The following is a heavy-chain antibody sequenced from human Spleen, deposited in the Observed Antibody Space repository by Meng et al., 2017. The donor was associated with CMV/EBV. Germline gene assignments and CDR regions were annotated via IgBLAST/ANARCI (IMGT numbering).Heavy chain of an antibody. J-gene: IGHJ4*02. CDR1: GFTFSSYS. CDR2: ISMSGSTI. Sequence: GGSLRLSCAASGFTFSSYSINWFRQAPGKGLDWVSYISMSGSTIYYADSVKGRFTISRDNAKNSLYLQMNSLRVEDTAVYYCARDTSGALDYWGQGTLVTVSS. V-gene: IGHV3-48*04. CDR3: ARDTSGALDY. D-gene: IGHD2-8*01.